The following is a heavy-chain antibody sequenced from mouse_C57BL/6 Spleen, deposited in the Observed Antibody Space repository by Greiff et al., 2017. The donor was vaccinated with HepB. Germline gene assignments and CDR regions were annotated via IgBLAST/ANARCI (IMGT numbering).Heavy chain of an antibody. D-gene: IGHD2-1*01. J-gene: IGHJ4*01. Sequence: EVNLVESGGGLVKPGGSLKLSCAASGFTFSDYGMHWVRQAPEKGLEWVAYISSGSSTIYYADTVKGRFTISRDNAKNTLFLQMTSLRSEDTAMYYCARWGNYGYAMDYWGQGTSVTVSS. CDR2: ISSGSSTI. CDR1: GFTFSDYG. V-gene: IGHV5-17*01. CDR3: ARWGNYGYAMDY.